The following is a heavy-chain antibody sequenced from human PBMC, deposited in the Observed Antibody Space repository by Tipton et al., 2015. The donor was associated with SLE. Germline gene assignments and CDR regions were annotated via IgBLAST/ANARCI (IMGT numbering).Heavy chain of an antibody. CDR1: GYSISSGYY. Sequence: TLSLTCAVSGYSISSGYYWGWIRQPPGKGLEWIGSIYHSGSTYYNPSLKSRVTISVDTSKNQFSLKLSSVTAADTAVYYCARGGSTGDYWGQGTLVTVSS. CDR3: ARGGSTGDY. J-gene: IGHJ4*02. D-gene: IGHD2-2*01. V-gene: IGHV4-38-2*01. CDR2: IYHSGST.